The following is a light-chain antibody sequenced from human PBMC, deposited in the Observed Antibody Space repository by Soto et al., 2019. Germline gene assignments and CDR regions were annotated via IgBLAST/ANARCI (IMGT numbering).Light chain of an antibody. CDR2: GAS. Sequence: EVVLTQSPGTLSLSPGQRATLSCRASQSVSSSYLAWYQQKPGQAPMLLIYGASSRATGIPDRFSGSGSGTDFTLTISRLEPEDFAFYYCQQYGSSPRTFGQGTKVEIK. J-gene: IGKJ1*01. CDR3: QQYGSSPRT. V-gene: IGKV3-20*01. CDR1: QSVSSSY.